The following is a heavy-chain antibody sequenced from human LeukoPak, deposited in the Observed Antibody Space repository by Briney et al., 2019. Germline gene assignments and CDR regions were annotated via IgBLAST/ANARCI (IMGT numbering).Heavy chain of an antibody. CDR3: ARDLIAVAGTYNWFDP. D-gene: IGHD6-19*01. Sequence: GASVKVSCKASGYTFTGYYMHWVRQAPGQGLEWMGWINPNSGGTNYAQKFQGRATMTRDTSISTAYMELSRLRSDDTAVYYCARDLIAVAGTYNWFDPWGQGTLVTVSS. V-gene: IGHV1-2*02. CDR2: INPNSGGT. J-gene: IGHJ5*02. CDR1: GYTFTGYY.